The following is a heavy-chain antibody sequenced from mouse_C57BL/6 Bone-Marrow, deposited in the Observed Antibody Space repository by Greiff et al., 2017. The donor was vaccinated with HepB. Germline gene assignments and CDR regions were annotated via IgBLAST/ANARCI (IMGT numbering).Heavy chain of an antibody. Sequence: EVKLVESGPELVKPGASVKIPCKASGYTFTDYNMDWVKQSHGKSLEWIGDINPNNGGTIYNQKFKGKATLTVDKSSSTAYMELRSLTSEDTAVYYCARDGLRSFDVWGTGTTVTVSS. CDR2: INPNNGGT. V-gene: IGHV1-18*01. CDR3: ARDGLRSFDV. J-gene: IGHJ1*03. D-gene: IGHD1-2*01. CDR1: GYTFTDYN.